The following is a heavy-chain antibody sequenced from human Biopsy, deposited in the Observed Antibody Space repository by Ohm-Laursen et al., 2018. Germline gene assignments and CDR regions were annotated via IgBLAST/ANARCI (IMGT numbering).Heavy chain of an antibody. Sequence: SLRLSCTASGFIFDDYGMHWVRQAPGKGLEWVALISYGGNDEYYADSVEGRFTISRDNSKNTVLLQMNSLRAEDTALYYCAKDRWERNLHYGGGVDLWGQGTTVTVSS. V-gene: IGHV3-30*18. CDR1: GFIFDDYG. D-gene: IGHD4-17*01. CDR2: ISYGGNDE. J-gene: IGHJ6*02. CDR3: AKDRWERNLHYGGGVDL.